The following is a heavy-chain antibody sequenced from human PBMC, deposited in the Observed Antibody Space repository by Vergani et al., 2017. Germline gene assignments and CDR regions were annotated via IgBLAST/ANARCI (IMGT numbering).Heavy chain of an antibody. V-gene: IGHV3-23*01. CDR2: IGFRDTT. J-gene: IGHJ4*02. Sequence: EVQLLESGGGLVQPGGSLRLSCAGSGFTFSNYAMNWVRQAPGKGLEWVSAIGFRDTTYYADSVKGRFTISRDNSKNTEYLQMNSLRAEDTAVYYCAKLLGTSWYVGYWGQGTLVTVSS. D-gene: IGHD6-13*01. CDR3: AKLLGTSWYVGY. CDR1: GFTFSNYA.